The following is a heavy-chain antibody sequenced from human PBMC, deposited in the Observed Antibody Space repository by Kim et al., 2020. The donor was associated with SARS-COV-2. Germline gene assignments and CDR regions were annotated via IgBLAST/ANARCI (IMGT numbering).Heavy chain of an antibody. CDR1: GFTFSSYS. Sequence: GGSLRLSCAASGFTFSSYSMNWVRQAPGKGLEWVSSISSSSSYIYYADSVKGRFTISRDNAKNSLYLQMNSLRAEDTAVYYCARAPYSSSWYGQEDYWGQGTLVTVSS. V-gene: IGHV3-21*01. J-gene: IGHJ4*02. CDR2: ISSSSSYI. D-gene: IGHD6-13*01. CDR3: ARAPYSSSWYGQEDY.